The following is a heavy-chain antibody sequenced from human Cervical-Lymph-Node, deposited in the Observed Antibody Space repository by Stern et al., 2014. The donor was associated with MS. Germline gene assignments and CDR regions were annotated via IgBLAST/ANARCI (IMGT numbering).Heavy chain of an antibody. Sequence: QVQLVQSGTEVKTPGASVTVSCQASGYPFTDYPIHLVRQAPGQGLEWVGWLNTGAGGPSYPQRVQGRIPITRDTSTRTAYLDLSSLRSADTAEYYCATSAFDYWGQGTLVTVS. CDR3: ATSAFDY. J-gene: IGHJ4*02. CDR2: LNTGAGGP. V-gene: IGHV1-3*04. CDR1: GYPFTDYP.